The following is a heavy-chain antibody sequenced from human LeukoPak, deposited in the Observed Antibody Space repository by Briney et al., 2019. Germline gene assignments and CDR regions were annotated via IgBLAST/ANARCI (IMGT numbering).Heavy chain of an antibody. D-gene: IGHD2-15*01. CDR2: IYYSGST. J-gene: IGHJ3*02. V-gene: IGHV4-59*08. CDR1: GGSISSYY. Sequence: SETLSLTCTVSGGSISSYYWSWIRQPPGKGLEWIGYIYYSGSTNYNPSLKSRVTISVDTSKNQFSLKLSSVTAADTAVYYCARYCSGGSCPHGAFDIWGQGTMVTVSS. CDR3: ARYCSGGSCPHGAFDI.